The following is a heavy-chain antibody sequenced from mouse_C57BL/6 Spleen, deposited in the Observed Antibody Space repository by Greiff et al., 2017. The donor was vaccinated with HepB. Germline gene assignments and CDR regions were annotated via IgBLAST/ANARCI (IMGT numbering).Heavy chain of an antibody. CDR2: ISSGGSYT. J-gene: IGHJ3*01. D-gene: IGHD3-2*02. V-gene: IGHV5-6*01. Sequence: EVKLMESGGDLVKPGGSLKLSCAASGFTFSSYGMSWVRQTPDKRLEWVATISSGGSYTYYPDSVKGRFIISRDNAKNTLYLQMSSLKSEDTAMYYCARQHSSGYLFAYWGQGTLVTVSA. CDR3: ARQHSSGYLFAY. CDR1: GFTFSSYG.